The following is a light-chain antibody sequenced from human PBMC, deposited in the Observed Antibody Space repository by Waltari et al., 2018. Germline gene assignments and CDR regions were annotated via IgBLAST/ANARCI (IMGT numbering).Light chain of an antibody. CDR2: KAS. Sequence: DIQMTQSPSTLSASVGDRVTITCRASQSLSSWLAWYQQKPGKAPKLLIYKASSLESGVPSRFSGSGSGTEFTLTISSLQPDDFATYYCQQYPRTFGQGTKVEIK. V-gene: IGKV1-5*03. CDR1: QSLSSW. J-gene: IGKJ1*01. CDR3: QQYPRT.